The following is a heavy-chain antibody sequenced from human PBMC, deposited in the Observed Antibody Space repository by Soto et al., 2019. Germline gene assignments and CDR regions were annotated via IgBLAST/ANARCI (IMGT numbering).Heavy chain of an antibody. V-gene: IGHV3-66*04. Sequence: PGGSLRLSCAASGFTVGSNYMSWVRQAPGKGLECVSVIFRGGSTSYADSVEDRFIISRDNSKNTLYLQMNSLRAEDTAVYYCAGLTTGYSSGWYYFDYWGQGILVTVSS. CDR3: AGLTTGYSSGWYYFDY. D-gene: IGHD6-19*01. J-gene: IGHJ4*02. CDR2: IFRGGST. CDR1: GFTVGSNY.